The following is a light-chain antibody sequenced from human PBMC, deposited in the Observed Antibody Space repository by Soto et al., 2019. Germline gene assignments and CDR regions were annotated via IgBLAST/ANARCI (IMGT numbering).Light chain of an antibody. CDR2: GAS. CDR3: QQYNKWPPVT. CDR1: QSVGSN. J-gene: IGKJ2*01. V-gene: IGKV3-15*01. Sequence: EIVMTQSPATLSVSPGERATLSCRASQSVGSNLAWYQQKPGQAPRLLIYGASMRATGIPARFSGGGSGTEFTLTISSLQSEDFAVYYCQQYNKWPPVTFGQGTKLEIK.